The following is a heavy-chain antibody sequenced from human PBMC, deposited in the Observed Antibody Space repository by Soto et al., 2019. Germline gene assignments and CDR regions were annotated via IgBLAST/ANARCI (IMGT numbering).Heavy chain of an antibody. D-gene: IGHD2-8*01. CDR2: ARNKVSGYTT. J-gene: IGHJ4*02. CDR3: ARLMGTSFDL. CDR1: GFTFSDHY. V-gene: IGHV3-72*01. Sequence: EVQLVESGGGLVQPGGSLRLSCAASGFTFSDHYMDWVRQAPGKGLEWVGRARNKVSGYTTAHAASVEGRFAISRDDSKNSLYLQMSSLKVDDTAVYFCARLMGTSFDLWGQGTLVTVS.